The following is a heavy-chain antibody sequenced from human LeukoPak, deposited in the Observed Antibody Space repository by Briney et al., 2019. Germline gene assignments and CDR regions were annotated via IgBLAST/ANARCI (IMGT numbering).Heavy chain of an antibody. D-gene: IGHD3-22*01. CDR1: GGTFSSYA. J-gene: IGHJ4*02. CDR2: ISPIFGTA. CDR3: ARSSGLSYYYDSSGYFLLDY. V-gene: IGHV1-69*06. Sequence: ASLKVSCKASGGTFSSYAISWVRQAPGQGLEWMGGISPIFGTANYAQKFQGRVTITADKSTSTAYMELSSLRSEDTAVYYCARSSGLSYYYDSSGYFLLDYWGQGKLVTVSS.